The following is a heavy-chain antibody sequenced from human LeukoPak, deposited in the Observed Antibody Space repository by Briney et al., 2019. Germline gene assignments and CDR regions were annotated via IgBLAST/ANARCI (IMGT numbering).Heavy chain of an antibody. D-gene: IGHD5-18*01. J-gene: IGHJ4*02. V-gene: IGHV4-30-2*01. Sequence: PSRTLSLTCVVSGCFISSYGYYWRWLRRPPGKGLEWIGYIYHSGSTYYNPSLKSRVTISVDRSKNQFSLKLSSVTAADTAVYYCARGVTPDYWGQGTLVTVSS. CDR2: IYHSGST. CDR1: GCFISSYGYY. CDR3: ARGVTPDY.